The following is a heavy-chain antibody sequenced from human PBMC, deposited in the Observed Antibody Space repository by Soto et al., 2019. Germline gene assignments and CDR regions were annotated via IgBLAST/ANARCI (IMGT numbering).Heavy chain of an antibody. CDR3: ATQLPGTPGY. CDR2: IRNKANSYTT. D-gene: IGHD1-1*01. Sequence: GGSLRLSCAASGFIFSDHYMDWVRQAPGKGLEWVARIRNKANSYTTDYAASVKGRFIISRDDSKNSLSLQMNSLKVEDTAVYHCATQLPGTPGYWGQGTLVTVSS. CDR1: GFIFSDHY. J-gene: IGHJ4*02. V-gene: IGHV3-72*01.